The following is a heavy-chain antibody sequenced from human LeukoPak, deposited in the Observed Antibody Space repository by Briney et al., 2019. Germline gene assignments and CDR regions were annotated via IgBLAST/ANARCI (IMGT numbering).Heavy chain of an antibody. CDR1: GFTFSSYW. V-gene: IGHV3-53*01. CDR3: ARGCRRFFNFDY. Sequence: GGSLRLSCAASGFTFSSYWMHWVRQAPGKGLEWVSVIYSGGSTYYADSVKGRFTISRDNSKNTLYLQMNGLRAEDTAVYYCARGCRRFFNFDYWGQGTLVTVSS. CDR2: IYSGGST. D-gene: IGHD3-3*01. J-gene: IGHJ4*02.